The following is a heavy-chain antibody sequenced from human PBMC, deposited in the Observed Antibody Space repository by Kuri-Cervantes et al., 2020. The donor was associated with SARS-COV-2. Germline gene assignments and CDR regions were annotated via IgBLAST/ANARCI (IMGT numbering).Heavy chain of an antibody. V-gene: IGHV3-11*04. J-gene: IGHJ4*02. CDR2: ISSSGSTI. Sequence: GGSLRLSCAASGFTFSDYDMSWIRQAPGKGLEWVSYISSSGSTIYYADSVKGRFTISRDNAKNSLYLQMNSLRAEDTAVYYCAKGVAAADSYYFDYWGQGTLVTVSS. CDR1: GFTFSDYD. D-gene: IGHD6-13*01. CDR3: AKGVAAADSYYFDY.